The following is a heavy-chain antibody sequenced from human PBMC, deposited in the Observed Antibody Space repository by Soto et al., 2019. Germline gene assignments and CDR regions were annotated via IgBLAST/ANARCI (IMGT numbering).Heavy chain of an antibody. CDR3: AKDSKARTYYYYGMDV. D-gene: IGHD6-6*01. CDR2: ISWNSGSI. V-gene: IGHV3-9*01. J-gene: IGHJ6*02. Sequence: GGSLRLSCAASGFTFDDYAMHWVRQAPGKGLEWVSGISWNSGSIGYADSVKGRFTISRDNAKNSLYLQMNSLRAEDTALYYCAKDSKARTYYYYGMDVWGQGTTVTVSS. CDR1: GFTFDDYA.